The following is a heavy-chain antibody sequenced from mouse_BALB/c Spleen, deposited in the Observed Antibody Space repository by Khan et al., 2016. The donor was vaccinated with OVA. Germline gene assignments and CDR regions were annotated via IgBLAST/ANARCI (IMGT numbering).Heavy chain of an antibody. Sequence: QVQLQQSGAELVKAGASEKMSCKASGYTFTSYWMHWVKQRLGQGLEWFAETNPTNGRTYYNEKFKSKATLTVDKSSSTAYMLLSGPTFEDSAVYYCARIKKIVATYFDYWGQGTTLTVSS. D-gene: IGHD1-1*01. V-gene: IGHV1S81*02. CDR1: GYTFTSYW. CDR3: ARIKKIVATYFDY. CDR2: TNPTNGRT. J-gene: IGHJ2*01.